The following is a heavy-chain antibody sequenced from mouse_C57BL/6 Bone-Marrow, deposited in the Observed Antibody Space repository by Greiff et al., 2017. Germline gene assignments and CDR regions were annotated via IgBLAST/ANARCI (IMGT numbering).Heavy chain of an antibody. CDR3: ARLYDYDEGVGFAY. D-gene: IGHD2-4*01. V-gene: IGHV2-2*01. CDR1: GFSLTSYG. CDR2: IWSGGST. J-gene: IGHJ3*01. Sequence: QVQLKESGPGLVQPSQSLSITCTVSGFSLTSYGVHWVRQSPGKGLEWLGVIWSGGSTAYNAAFISRLSISKDNSKSQVFFKMNRLQADDTAIYYCARLYDYDEGVGFAYWGQGTVVTVSA.